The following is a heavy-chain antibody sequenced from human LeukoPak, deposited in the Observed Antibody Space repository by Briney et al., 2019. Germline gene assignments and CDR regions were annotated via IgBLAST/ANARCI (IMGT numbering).Heavy chain of an antibody. Sequence: SETLTLTCAVYGGSFSGYYWSWVRQPPGKGLEWIGEINHSGSTNYNPSLKSRVTISVDTSKNQFSLKLSSVTAADTAVYYCAIWDIVATNWFDPWGQGTLVTVSS. CDR1: GGSFSGYY. V-gene: IGHV4-34*01. J-gene: IGHJ5*02. D-gene: IGHD5-12*01. CDR3: AIWDIVATNWFDP. CDR2: INHSGST.